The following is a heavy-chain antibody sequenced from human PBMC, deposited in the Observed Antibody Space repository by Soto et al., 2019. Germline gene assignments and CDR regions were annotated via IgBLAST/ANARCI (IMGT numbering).Heavy chain of an antibody. V-gene: IGHV2-26*01. D-gene: IGHD3-22*01. CDR2: IFSSDEK. CDR1: GFSLSNAKMA. J-gene: IGHJ4*02. Sequence: QVTLKESGPVLVKPTETLTLTCTVSGFSLSNAKMAVSWIRQPPGKALEWLAHIFSSDEKSYSTSRKSRLTISKDTSKSQVVLTLTNMDPVDTATYYCARLDSSAYSFDYWGQGTLVTVSS. CDR3: ARLDSSAYSFDY.